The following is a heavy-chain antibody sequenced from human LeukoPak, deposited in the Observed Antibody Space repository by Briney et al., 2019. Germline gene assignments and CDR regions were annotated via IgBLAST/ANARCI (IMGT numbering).Heavy chain of an antibody. V-gene: IGHV3-73*01. CDR1: GFTFSGSD. D-gene: IGHD3-22*01. CDR3: TRHNYDRSGYGAFDI. J-gene: IGHJ3*02. Sequence: GGSLKLSCAASGFTFSGSDIHWVRQASGKGLEWVGHIKSKTNNYATADAASVKGRFTFSRDDSKNTAYIQMNSLKTEDTAVYYCTRHNYDRSGYGAFDIWGQGTMVTVSS. CDR2: IKSKTNNYAT.